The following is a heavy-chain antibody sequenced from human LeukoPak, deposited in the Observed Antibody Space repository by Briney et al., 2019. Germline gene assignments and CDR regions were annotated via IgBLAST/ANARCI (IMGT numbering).Heavy chain of an antibody. J-gene: IGHJ4*02. CDR3: AKDRGYGSGGDSGMYYFDY. CDR2: ISGSSVAT. Sequence: PGGSLRLSCAGSGFTLSSYAMSWVRQAPGKGLEWVSTISGSSVATYYADSVKGRFTISRDSSKNTLSLQMNSLRAEDTAVYYCAKDRGYGSGGDSGMYYFDYWRQGTLVTVSS. V-gene: IGHV3-23*01. D-gene: IGHD3-10*01. CDR1: GFTLSSYA.